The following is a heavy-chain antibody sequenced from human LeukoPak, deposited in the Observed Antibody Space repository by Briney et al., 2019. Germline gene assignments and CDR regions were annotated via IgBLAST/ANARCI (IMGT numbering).Heavy chain of an antibody. V-gene: IGHV3-49*04. CDR3: ARLQEESDAFDV. Sequence: GGSLRLSCTSSGFSFGDYYMTWVRQAPGKGLEWVGFIRTEAYDETTGYAASVKGRFIISRDDSKSIAYLQMNSLKTEDTAVYYCARLQEESDAFDVWGQGTMVTVSS. CDR1: GFSFGDYY. J-gene: IGHJ3*01. CDR2: IRTEAYDETT.